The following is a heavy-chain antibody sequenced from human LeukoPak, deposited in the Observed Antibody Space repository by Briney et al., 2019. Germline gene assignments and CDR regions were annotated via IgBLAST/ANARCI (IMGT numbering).Heavy chain of an antibody. CDR3: AKDLDSSGSYESPEDY. CDR1: GFTFNKYA. Sequence: PGESLRLSCTASGFTFNKYAMSWLRQPPGKGLEWVSLISTSGRTHYADSVKGRFTISRDNSKNTLYLQMKTLRVDDTAIYYCAKDLDSSGSYESPEDYWGQGTQVTVSS. CDR2: ISTSGRT. V-gene: IGHV3-23*01. D-gene: IGHD6-19*01. J-gene: IGHJ4*02.